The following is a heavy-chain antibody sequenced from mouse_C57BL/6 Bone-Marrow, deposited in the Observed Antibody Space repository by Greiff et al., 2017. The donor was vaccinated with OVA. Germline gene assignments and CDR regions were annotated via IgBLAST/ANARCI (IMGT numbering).Heavy chain of an antibody. V-gene: IGHV10-3*01. CDR2: IRSKSSNYAT. D-gene: IGHD1-1*01. Sequence: EVQLVESGGGLVQPKGSLKLSCAASGFTFNTYAMHWVRQAPGKGLEWVARIRSKSSNYATYYADSVKDRFTISRDDSQSMLYLQMNNLKTEDTAMCDRVRDYGRDDAMDYWGQGTSVTVSS. J-gene: IGHJ4*01. CDR3: VRDYGRDDAMDY. CDR1: GFTFNTYA.